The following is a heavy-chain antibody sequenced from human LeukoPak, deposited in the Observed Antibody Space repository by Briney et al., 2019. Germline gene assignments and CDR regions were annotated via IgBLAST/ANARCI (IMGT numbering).Heavy chain of an antibody. V-gene: IGHV3-48*03. CDR2: ISSSGSTI. Sequence: GGSLRLYCAASGFTFSSYEMNWVRQAPGKGLEWVSYISSSGSTIYYADSVKGRFTISRDNSKNTLYLQMNSLRAEDTAVYYCAKSGTDKPYSSTWYGVFDYWGQGTLVTVSS. J-gene: IGHJ4*02. CDR1: GFTFSSYE. CDR3: AKSGTDKPYSSTWYGVFDY. D-gene: IGHD6-13*01.